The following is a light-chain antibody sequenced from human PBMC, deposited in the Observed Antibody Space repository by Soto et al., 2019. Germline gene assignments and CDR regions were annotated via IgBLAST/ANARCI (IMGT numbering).Light chain of an antibody. Sequence: ECVLTQSPATLSLSPGERATLSCRASQSVSSNLAWYQQKPGQAPRLLIYGASTRATGIPDRFSGSGSGTDFTLAISTLEPEDFAVYYCRQYGRSLASAIGGGTKVDIK. CDR2: GAS. CDR1: QSVSSN. V-gene: IGKV3-20*01. CDR3: RQYGRSLASA. J-gene: IGKJ4*01.